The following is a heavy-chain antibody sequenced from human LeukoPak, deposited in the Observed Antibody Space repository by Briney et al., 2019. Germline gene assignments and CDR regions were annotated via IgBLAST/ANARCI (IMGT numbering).Heavy chain of an antibody. Sequence: GGSLRLSCAASGFTFSSYWMSWVRQAPGKGLEWVANIKQDGSEKYYVDSVKGRFTISRDNAKNSLYLQMNSLRAEDTAVYYCAREAIRKFDRLLTGDAFDILGQGTMVTVSS. J-gene: IGHJ3*02. CDR3: AREAIRKFDRLLTGDAFDI. CDR1: GFTFSSYW. CDR2: IKQDGSEK. D-gene: IGHD3-9*01. V-gene: IGHV3-7*01.